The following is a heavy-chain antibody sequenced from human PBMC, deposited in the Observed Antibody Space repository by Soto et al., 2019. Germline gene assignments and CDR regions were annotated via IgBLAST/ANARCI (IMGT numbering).Heavy chain of an antibody. V-gene: IGHV4-34*01. CDR1: GGSFSGYY. J-gene: IGHJ5*02. D-gene: IGHD6-19*01. Sequence: SETLSLTCAVYGGSFSGYYWSWIRQPPGKGLEWIGEIYHSGSTNYNPSLKSRVTISVDTSKNQFSLKLSSATAADTAVYYCARQRGSIAVAGPNWFDPWGQGTLVTVSS. CDR3: ARQRGSIAVAGPNWFDP. CDR2: IYHSGST.